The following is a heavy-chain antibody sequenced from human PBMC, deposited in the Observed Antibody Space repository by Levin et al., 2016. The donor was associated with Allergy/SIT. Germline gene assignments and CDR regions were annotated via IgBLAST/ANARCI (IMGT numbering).Heavy chain of an antibody. Sequence: GESLKISCAASGFTFSSYAMSWVRQAPGKGLEWVSAISGSGGSTYYADSVKGRFTISRDNSKNTLYLQMNSLRAEDTAVYYCAKEEYYDSSGCDAFDIWGQGTMVTVSS. CDR2: ISGSGGST. J-gene: IGHJ3*02. CDR1: GFTFSSYA. CDR3: AKEEYYDSSGCDAFDI. V-gene: IGHV3-23*01. D-gene: IGHD3-22*01.